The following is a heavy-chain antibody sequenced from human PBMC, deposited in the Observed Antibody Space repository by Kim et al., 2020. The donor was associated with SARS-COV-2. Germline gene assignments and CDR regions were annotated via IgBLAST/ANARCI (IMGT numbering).Heavy chain of an antibody. J-gene: IGHJ4*01. V-gene: IGHV7-4-1*02. CDR2: INTNTGDP. CDR3: ARYYYHSSGYYYVHYFD. D-gene: IGHD3-22*01. CDR1: GYTFTTYT. Sequence: ASVKVSCKASGYTFTTYTINWVRQAPGQGLERMGWINTNTGDPTYAQGFTGRFDFSLDTSVSTAYLQISSLKAEDPAVYYCARYYYHSSGYYYVHYFD.